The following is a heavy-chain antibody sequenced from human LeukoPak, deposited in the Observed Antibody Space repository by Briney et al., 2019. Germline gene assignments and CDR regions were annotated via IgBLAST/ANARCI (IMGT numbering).Heavy chain of an antibody. CDR3: AKSSGGVALDMDV. CDR2: ISGSGGST. V-gene: IGHV3-23*01. Sequence: PGGSLRLSCAASGFTFSSYAMSWVRQAPGKGLEWVSGISGSGGSTHHADSVKGRFTISRDNSKNTLYLQMNSLRAEGTAVYYCAKSSGGVALDMDVWGKGTTVTVSS. CDR1: GFTFSSYA. J-gene: IGHJ6*03. D-gene: IGHD3-16*01.